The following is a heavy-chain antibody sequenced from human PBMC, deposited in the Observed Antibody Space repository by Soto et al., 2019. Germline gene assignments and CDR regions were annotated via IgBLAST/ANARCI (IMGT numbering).Heavy chain of an antibody. CDR1: GFTFSNYW. J-gene: IGHJ3*02. D-gene: IGHD3-16*01. Sequence: GSLRLSCAASGFTFSNYWMHWVRQAPGKGLVWVSRVNNDGSGTIYADSVKGRFTVSRDNAKNTAFLQMNSLRVDDTAMYYCTRGSFGHAFDIWGQGTIVTVSS. CDR2: VNNDGSGT. V-gene: IGHV3-74*01. CDR3: TRGSFGHAFDI.